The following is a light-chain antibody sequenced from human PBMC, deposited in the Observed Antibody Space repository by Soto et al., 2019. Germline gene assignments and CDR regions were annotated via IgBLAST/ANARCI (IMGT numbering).Light chain of an antibody. CDR3: QQSYTSWT. CDR1: QTISLF. CDR2: GAS. J-gene: IGKJ1*01. V-gene: IGKV1-39*01. Sequence: ENQMTQSPSSLSASVGDRVTITCRASQTISLFLNWYQQKPGKAPKLLIYGASKLQTGVPSRFRGSGSGTDFALTINSLQPEDFATYYCQQSYTSWTFGQGTKVDIK.